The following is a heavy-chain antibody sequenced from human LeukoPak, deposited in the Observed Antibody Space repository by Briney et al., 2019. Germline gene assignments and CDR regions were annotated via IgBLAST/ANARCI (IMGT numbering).Heavy chain of an antibody. Sequence: GGSLRLSCVASGFSFRDHYMDWVRQAPGKGLEWVGRIRDKANSYSTEYAASVKGRYTVSRDDSKSSLYLQMNSLKPEDTAVYYCAGGASSTSPSYYHGLDVWGRGTTVTVSS. J-gene: IGHJ6*02. D-gene: IGHD2-2*01. V-gene: IGHV3-72*01. CDR3: AGGASSTSPSYYHGLDV. CDR1: GFSFRDHY. CDR2: IRDKANSYST.